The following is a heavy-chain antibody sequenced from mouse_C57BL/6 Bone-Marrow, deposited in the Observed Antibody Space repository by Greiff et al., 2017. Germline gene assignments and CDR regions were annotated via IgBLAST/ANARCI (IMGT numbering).Heavy chain of an antibody. V-gene: IGHV1-64*01. Sequence: QVQLQQPGAELVKPGASVKLSCKASGYTFTSYWMHWVKQRPGQGLEWIGMIHPNSGSTNYNEKFKSKATLTVDKSSSTAYMQLSSLTSEDSAVYDCANESTVVATKYAMDYWGQGNSVTVAS. J-gene: IGHJ4*01. CDR2: IHPNSGST. CDR1: GYTFTSYW. CDR3: ANESTVVATKYAMDY. D-gene: IGHD1-1*01.